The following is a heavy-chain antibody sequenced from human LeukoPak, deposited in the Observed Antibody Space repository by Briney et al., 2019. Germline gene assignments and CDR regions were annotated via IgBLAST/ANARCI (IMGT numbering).Heavy chain of an antibody. CDR1: RFTFSSYA. Sequence: GGSLRLSCAPSRFTFSSYAMSWVRQAPGKGLEWVSSISGSGGSTYYADSVKGRFTISRDNSKNTLYLQMNSLRAEDTAVYYCAKGRGGAEDSSGYYYVPIDYWGQGTLVTVSS. CDR3: AKGRGGAEDSSGYYYVPIDY. J-gene: IGHJ4*02. V-gene: IGHV3-23*01. CDR2: ISGSGGST. D-gene: IGHD3-22*01.